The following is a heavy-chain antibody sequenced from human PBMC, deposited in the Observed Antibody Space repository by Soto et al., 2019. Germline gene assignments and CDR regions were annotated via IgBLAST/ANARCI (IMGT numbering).Heavy chain of an antibody. CDR1: GFTFSSYA. V-gene: IGHV3-30-3*01. CDR2: ISYDGSNK. Sequence: ESGGGVVQPGRSLRLSCAASGFTFSSYAMHWVRQAPGKGLEWVAVISYDGSNKYYADSVKGRFTISRDNSKNTLYLQMNSLRAEDTAVYYCARDVDTVFDYWGQGTLVTVSS. D-gene: IGHD5-18*01. CDR3: ARDVDTVFDY. J-gene: IGHJ4*02.